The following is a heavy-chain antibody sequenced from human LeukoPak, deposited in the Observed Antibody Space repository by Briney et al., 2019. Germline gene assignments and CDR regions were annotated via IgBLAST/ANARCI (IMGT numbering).Heavy chain of an antibody. J-gene: IGHJ3*02. D-gene: IGHD1-26*01. CDR2: ISTYNGDT. Sequence: ASVKVSCKASGYTFTTYGISWVRQAPGQGLEWMGWISTYNGDTNYAQKLQGRVTITADTSTDTAYMELSSLRSEDTAVYYCALRARATGDAFDIWGQGTMVTVSS. CDR1: GYTFTTYG. V-gene: IGHV1-18*01. CDR3: ALRARATGDAFDI.